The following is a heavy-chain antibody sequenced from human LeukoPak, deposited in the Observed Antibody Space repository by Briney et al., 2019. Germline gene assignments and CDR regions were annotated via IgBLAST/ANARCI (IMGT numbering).Heavy chain of an antibody. CDR1: GFTFSSYA. J-gene: IGHJ4*02. Sequence: PGGSLRLSCAASGFTFSSYAMHWVRQAPGKGLEWVAVISYDGSNKYYADSVKGRFTISRDNSKNTLYLQMNSLRAEDTAVYYCASQPAYYYDSSGYYRHDYYFDYWGQGTLVTVPS. D-gene: IGHD3-22*01. V-gene: IGHV3-30-3*01. CDR2: ISYDGSNK. CDR3: ASQPAYYYDSSGYYRHDYYFDY.